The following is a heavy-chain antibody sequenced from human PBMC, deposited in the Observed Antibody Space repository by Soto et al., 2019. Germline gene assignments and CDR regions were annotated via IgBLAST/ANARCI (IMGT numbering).Heavy chain of an antibody. J-gene: IGHJ4*02. V-gene: IGHV1-2*04. CDR3: AREGLPGSSSWFDY. CDR2: INPNSGGT. D-gene: IGHD6-13*01. Sequence: ASVKVSCKASGYTFTGYYMHWVRQAPGQGLEWMGWINPNSGGTNYAQKFQGWVTMTRDTSISTAYMELSRLRSDDTAVYYCAREGLPGSSSWFDYWGQGTLVTVSS. CDR1: GYTFTGYY.